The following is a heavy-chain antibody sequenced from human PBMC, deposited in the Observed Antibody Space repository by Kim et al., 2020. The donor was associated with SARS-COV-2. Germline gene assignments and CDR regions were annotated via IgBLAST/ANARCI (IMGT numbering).Heavy chain of an antibody. Sequence: SETLSLTCTVSGGSISSGGYYWSWIRQHPGKGLEWIGYIYYSGSTYYNPSLKSRVTISVDTSKNQFSLKLSSVTAAYTAVYYCASIKRRYYYYYMDVWGKGTTVTVSS. J-gene: IGHJ6*03. CDR3: ASIKRRYYYYYMDV. CDR1: GGSISSGGYY. D-gene: IGHD3-9*01. CDR2: IYYSGST. V-gene: IGHV4-31*03.